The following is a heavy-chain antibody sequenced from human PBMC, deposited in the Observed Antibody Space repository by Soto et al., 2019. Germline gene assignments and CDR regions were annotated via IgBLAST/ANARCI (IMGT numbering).Heavy chain of an antibody. V-gene: IGHV3-33*01. CDR1: GFTFSSYG. Sequence: GGSLRLSCAASGFTFSSYGMHWVRQAPGKGLEWVAVIWYDGSNKYYADSVKGRFTISRDNSKNTLYLQMNSLRAEDTAVYYCARGYSSGWLPYYFDYWGQGTLVTVSS. J-gene: IGHJ4*02. CDR2: IWYDGSNK. D-gene: IGHD6-19*01. CDR3: ARGYSSGWLPYYFDY.